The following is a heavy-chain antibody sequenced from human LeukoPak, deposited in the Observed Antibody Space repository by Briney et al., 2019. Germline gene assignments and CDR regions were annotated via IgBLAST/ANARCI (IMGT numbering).Heavy chain of an antibody. CDR1: GFPFSSHG. CDR2: ISPGGGPT. CDR3: AKDGAWLRFDD. J-gene: IGHJ4*02. V-gene: IGHV3-23*01. D-gene: IGHD5-12*01. Sequence: PGGSLRLSCAGSGFPFSSHGMNWVRRAPGKGLEWVSGISPGGGPTYYADSVRGRFTISRDDSKNTLYLQMKNLRAEDTAVYYRAKDGAWLRFDDWGQGILVTVSS.